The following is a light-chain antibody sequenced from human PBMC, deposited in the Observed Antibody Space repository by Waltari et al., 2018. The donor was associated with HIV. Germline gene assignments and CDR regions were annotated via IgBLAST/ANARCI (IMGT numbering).Light chain of an antibody. J-gene: IGLJ1*01. CDR2: NES. CDR1: HIGSKS. Sequence: SYVLTQPPSVSVAPVKTARITWGGTHIGSKSFHWYQQKPCKAPVLVWCNESDRPSGRPERCSGSNSGKTDTLTISRVEAGDEAAYDCQVWDSSSDHPGVVGTGTKVTVL. CDR3: QVWDSSSDHPGV. V-gene: IGLV3-21*04.